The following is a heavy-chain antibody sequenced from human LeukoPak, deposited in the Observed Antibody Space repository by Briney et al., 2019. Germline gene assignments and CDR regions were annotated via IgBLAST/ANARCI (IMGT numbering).Heavy chain of an antibody. Sequence: GGSLRLSCVASGFTFSSYWMHWVRQAPGKGLEWVANIKQDGSEKYYVDSVKGRFTISRDNAKNSLFLQMNSLRAEDTAVYYCATKDGYNFDYWGQGTLVTVSS. J-gene: IGHJ4*02. CDR1: GFTFSSYW. V-gene: IGHV3-7*01. CDR2: IKQDGSEK. D-gene: IGHD5-24*01. CDR3: ATKDGYNFDY.